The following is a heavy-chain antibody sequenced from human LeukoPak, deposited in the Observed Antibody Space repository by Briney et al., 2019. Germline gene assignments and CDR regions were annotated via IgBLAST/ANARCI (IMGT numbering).Heavy chain of an antibody. CDR1: GFTFSSYW. Sequence: GGSLRLSCAASGFTFSSYWMHWVRRAPGKGLVWVSRIDSDGSSTNYADSVKGRFTISRDNAKNTLYLQMNSLRAEDTAVYYCASPGGNYALLGFGYWGQGTLVTVSS. CDR3: ASPGGNYALLGFGY. CDR2: IDSDGSST. V-gene: IGHV3-74*01. J-gene: IGHJ4*02. D-gene: IGHD4-11*01.